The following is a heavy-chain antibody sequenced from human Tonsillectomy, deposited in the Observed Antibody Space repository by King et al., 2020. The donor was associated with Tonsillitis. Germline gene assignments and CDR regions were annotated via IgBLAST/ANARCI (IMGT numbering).Heavy chain of an antibody. V-gene: IGHV3-33*05. CDR2: ISFDATRE. J-gene: IGHJ4*02. CDR3: ARERLYSSDWGIDY. Sequence: VQLVESGGGVVQPGGSLRLSCASSGFDFRSYGMHWVRQAPGKGLQWVAVISFDATRENYADSVKGRFTISRDNSKSTLYLQMNSLRAEDTAVYYCARERLYSSDWGIDYWGQGSLVTVSS. D-gene: IGHD6-19*01. CDR1: GFDFRSYG.